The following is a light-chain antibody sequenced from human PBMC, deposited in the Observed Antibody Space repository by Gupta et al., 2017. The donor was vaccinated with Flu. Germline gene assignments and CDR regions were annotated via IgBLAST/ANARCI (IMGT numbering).Light chain of an antibody. CDR2: AAS. CDR3: QKYSSAPSA. CDR1: QDISSH. V-gene: IGKV1-27*01. J-gene: IGKJ4*01. Sequence: GDRVTITCRASQDISSHLAWYQQNAGKVPKLLIYAASTVQSGVPSRFSGRGSGTTFTLTISILQPEDVASYYWQKYSSAPSAFGGGTKVEIK.